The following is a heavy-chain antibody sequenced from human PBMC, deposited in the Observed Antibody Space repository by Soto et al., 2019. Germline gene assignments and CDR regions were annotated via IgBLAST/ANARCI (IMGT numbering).Heavy chain of an antibody. J-gene: IGHJ4*02. CDR2: ISGSGGST. V-gene: IGHV3-23*01. D-gene: IGHD1-26*01. Sequence: EVQLLESGGGLVQPGGSLRLSCAASGFTFSSYAMRWVRQAPGKGLEWVSAISGSGGSTYYADSVKGRFTISRDNSKNTLYLQMNRPTAEDTAVYYGARPGSGSYYDYWGQGTLVTGSS. CDR3: ARPGSGSYYDY. CDR1: GFTFSSYA.